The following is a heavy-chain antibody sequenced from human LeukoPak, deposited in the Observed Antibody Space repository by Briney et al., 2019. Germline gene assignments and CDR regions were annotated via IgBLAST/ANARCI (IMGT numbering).Heavy chain of an antibody. Sequence: GESLKISCKGSGYSFTSYWIGWVRQMPGKGLEWMGIIYPGDSDTRYSPSFQGQVTISADKSISTAYLQWSSLKASDTAMYSCARQLWFGEFLYGMDVWGQGTTVTVSS. CDR2: IYPGDSDT. J-gene: IGHJ6*02. V-gene: IGHV5-51*01. D-gene: IGHD3-10*01. CDR1: GYSFTSYW. CDR3: ARQLWFGEFLYGMDV.